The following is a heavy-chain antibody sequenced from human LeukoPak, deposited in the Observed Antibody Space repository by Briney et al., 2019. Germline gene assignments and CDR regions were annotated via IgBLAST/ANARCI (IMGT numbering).Heavy chain of an antibody. CDR3: ARRLSSSTYYYDSSGYQFDI. Sequence: GESLKISCKGSGYSFTSYWIGWVRQMPGKGLEWKGIIYPGDSDTRYSPSFQGQVTISADKSISTAYLQWSSLKASDTAMYYCARRLSSSTYYYDSSGYQFDIWGQGTMVTVSS. J-gene: IGHJ3*02. CDR1: GYSFTSYW. D-gene: IGHD3-22*01. V-gene: IGHV5-51*01. CDR2: IYPGDSDT.